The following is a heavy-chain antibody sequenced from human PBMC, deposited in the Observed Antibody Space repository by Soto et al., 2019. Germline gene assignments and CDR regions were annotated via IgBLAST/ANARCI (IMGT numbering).Heavy chain of an antibody. CDR1: GGSISSGGYY. J-gene: IGHJ4*02. Sequence: SETLSLTCTVSGGSISSGGYYWSWIRQHPGKGLEWIGYIYYSGSTYYNPSLKSRVTISVDTSKNQFSLKLSSVTAADTAAYYCARGPKDGYGKRAGMEMDYWGQGTLVTVSS. CDR2: IYYSGST. V-gene: IGHV4-31*03. CDR3: ARGPKDGYGKRAGMEMDY. D-gene: IGHD5-18*01.